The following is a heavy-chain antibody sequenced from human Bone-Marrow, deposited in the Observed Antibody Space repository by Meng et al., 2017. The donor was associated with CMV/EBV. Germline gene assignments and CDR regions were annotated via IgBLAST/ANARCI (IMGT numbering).Heavy chain of an antibody. CDR1: GGSISSSSYY. Sequence: GSLRLSCTVSGGSISSSSYYWGWIRRPPGKGLEWIGSIYYSGSTYYNPSLKSRVTISVDTSKNQFSLKLSSVTTADTAVYYCARVPPGYCSSTSCLLRPYYYGMDVWGQGTTVTVSS. D-gene: IGHD2-2*01. J-gene: IGHJ6*02. CDR2: IYYSGST. V-gene: IGHV4-39*07. CDR3: ARVPPGYCSSTSCLLRPYYYGMDV.